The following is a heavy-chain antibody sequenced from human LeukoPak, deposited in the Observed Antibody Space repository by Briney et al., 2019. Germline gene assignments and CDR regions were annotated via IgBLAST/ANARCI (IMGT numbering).Heavy chain of an antibody. CDR3: ASTGRYYMDV. D-gene: IGHD1-14*01. J-gene: IGHJ6*03. V-gene: IGHV4-61*02. CDR2: IYTSGGT. CDR1: GGSISSGSYY. Sequence: PSQTLSLTCTVSGGSISSGSYYWSWIRQPAGKGLEWIERIYTSGGTNYNPSLKSRVTISVDTSKNQFSLKLSSVTAADTAVYYCASTGRYYMDVWGKGTTVTVSS.